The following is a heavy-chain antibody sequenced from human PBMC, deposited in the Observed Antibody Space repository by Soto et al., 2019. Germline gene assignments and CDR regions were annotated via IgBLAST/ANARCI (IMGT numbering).Heavy chain of an antibody. CDR1: GFTFSSDW. J-gene: IGHJ4*02. Sequence: GGSLRLSCAASGFTFSSDWMHWVRQAAGKGLVWVSRINMGGSSTNYADSVKGRFTISRDNAKNTLYLQMNSLRADDTAVYYCARGPRGLYGNDYRGQGALVTVSS. CDR2: INMGGSST. V-gene: IGHV3-74*01. CDR3: ARGPRGLYGNDY. D-gene: IGHD4-4*01.